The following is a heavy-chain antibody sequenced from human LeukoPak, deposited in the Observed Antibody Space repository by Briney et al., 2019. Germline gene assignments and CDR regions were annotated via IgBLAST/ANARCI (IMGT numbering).Heavy chain of an antibody. CDR2: ISTYSANT. V-gene: IGHV1-18*01. CDR1: GYTFTSYG. Sequence: ASVKVSCKASGYTFTSYGISWVRQAPGQGLEWMGWISTYSANTNCAQKFQGRVTMTTDTAASTVYMELRSLRSDDTAFYYCARLYNWIDDYWGQGTLVTVSS. J-gene: IGHJ4*02. D-gene: IGHD1-1*01. CDR3: ARLYNWIDDY.